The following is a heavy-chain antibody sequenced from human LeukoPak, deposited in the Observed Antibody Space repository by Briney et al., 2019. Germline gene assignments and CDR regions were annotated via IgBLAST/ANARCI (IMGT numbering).Heavy chain of an antibody. CDR2: ISGTGGST. CDR3: AKGDTTWELPHDY. CDR1: GFTFSSYA. J-gene: IGHJ4*02. D-gene: IGHD1-26*01. V-gene: IGHV3-23*01. Sequence: GGSLRLSCAASGFTFSSYAMSWVRQAPGKGLEWVSAISGTGGSTYYAASVKGRFTISRDNSKNTLYLQMNSLRAEDTAVYYCAKGDTTWELPHDYWGQGTLVTVSS.